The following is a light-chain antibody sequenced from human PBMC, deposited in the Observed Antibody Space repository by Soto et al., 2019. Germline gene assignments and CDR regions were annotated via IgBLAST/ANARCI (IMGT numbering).Light chain of an antibody. Sequence: QSVLTQPASVSGSPGQSITSSCTGTSSDVGAYDYVSWYQQNPGKAPKLIISEVSDRPSGVSNRFSGSKSGNTASLTISGLQAEDEADYFCSSYTTTNTLWVFGGGTQLTVL. V-gene: IGLV2-14*01. CDR3: SSYTTTNTLWV. CDR2: EVS. CDR1: SSDVGAYDY. J-gene: IGLJ3*02.